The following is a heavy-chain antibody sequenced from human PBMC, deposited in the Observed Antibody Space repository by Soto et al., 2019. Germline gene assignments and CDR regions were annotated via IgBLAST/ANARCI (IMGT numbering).Heavy chain of an antibody. D-gene: IGHD4-17*01. Sequence: EVQLVESGGGLVQPGGSLRLSCAASGFTFSSYWMSWVRQAPGKGLEWVANIKQDGSEKYYVDSVKGRFTISRDNAKNSLYLQMNSLRAEDTAVYYCARDLLDDYGDYESRPSDYWGQGTLVTVSS. V-gene: IGHV3-7*01. CDR1: GFTFSSYW. J-gene: IGHJ4*02. CDR2: IKQDGSEK. CDR3: ARDLLDDYGDYESRPSDY.